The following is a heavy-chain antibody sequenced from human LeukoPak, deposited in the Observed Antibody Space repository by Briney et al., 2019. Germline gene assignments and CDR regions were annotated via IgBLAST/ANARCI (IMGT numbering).Heavy chain of an antibody. CDR1: GFTFANYN. V-gene: IGHV3-48*01. J-gene: IGHJ6*02. CDR2: ISSTSSTI. D-gene: IGHD6-13*01. Sequence: PGGSLRLSCAVSGFTFANYNFNWVRQAPGKGLEWVSYISSTSSTIYYADSMKGRFTISRDNAKNSLYLQMNSLRAEDTAVYYCAREGVWRQQLVDYYYGMDVWGQGTTVTVSS. CDR3: AREGVWRQQLVDYYYGMDV.